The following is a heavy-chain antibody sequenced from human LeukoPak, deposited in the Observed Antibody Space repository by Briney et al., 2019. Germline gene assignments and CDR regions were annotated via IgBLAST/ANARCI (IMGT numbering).Heavy chain of an antibody. CDR3: ARGGEPAGFDI. CDR2: LYSDGRT. V-gene: IGHV3-53*01. CDR1: VFTVSSNH. J-gene: IGHJ3*02. Sequence: PGGSLRLSCAASVFTVSSNHMSWVRQAPGKGLEWVSVLYSDGRTSCVDSVEGRFTISRDNAKNTLYLQMNSLRAEDTAVYYCARGGEPAGFDIWGQGTMVTVSS. D-gene: IGHD1-14*01.